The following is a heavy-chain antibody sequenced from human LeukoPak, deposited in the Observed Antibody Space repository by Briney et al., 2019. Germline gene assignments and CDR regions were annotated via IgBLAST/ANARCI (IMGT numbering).Heavy chain of an antibody. D-gene: IGHD1-26*01. CDR2: IKQDGSEK. Sequence: GGSLRLSCAASGFTFRNYAMSWVRQAPGKGLEWVANIKQDGSEKYYVDSVKGRFTISRDNAKNSLYLQMNSLRAEDTAVYYCARVDSGSYYESLDYWGQGTLVTVSS. J-gene: IGHJ4*02. CDR1: GFTFRNYA. V-gene: IGHV3-7*04. CDR3: ARVDSGSYYESLDY.